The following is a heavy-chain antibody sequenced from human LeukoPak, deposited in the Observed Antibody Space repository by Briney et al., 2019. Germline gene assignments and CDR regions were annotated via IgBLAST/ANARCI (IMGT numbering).Heavy chain of an antibody. CDR3: ATARVAGMSLYYFDY. V-gene: IGHV3-23*01. J-gene: IGHJ4*02. Sequence: GGSLILSCAASGFTFSSYTMSWVRQAPGKRLEWVSGISGSGGSTYYADSVKGRFTISRDNSKNTLYLQMNSLRAEDTAVYYCATARVAGMSLYYFDYWGQGTLVTVSS. CDR1: GFTFSSYT. D-gene: IGHD6-19*01. CDR2: ISGSGGST.